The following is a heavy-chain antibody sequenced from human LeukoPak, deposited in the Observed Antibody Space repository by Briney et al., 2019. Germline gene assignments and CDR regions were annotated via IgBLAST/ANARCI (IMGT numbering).Heavy chain of an antibody. CDR3: ARRIQGMAPYYFDY. Sequence: PGGSLRLSCTASGFTFSSYWMHWVRQAPGKGPVRVSRINSDGGSTSYADSVKGRFTISRDNAKNTLYLQMNSLRAEDTAVYYCARRIQGMAPYYFDYWGQGTLVTVSS. CDR2: INSDGGST. V-gene: IGHV3-74*01. CDR1: GFTFSSYW. D-gene: IGHD5-24*01. J-gene: IGHJ4*02.